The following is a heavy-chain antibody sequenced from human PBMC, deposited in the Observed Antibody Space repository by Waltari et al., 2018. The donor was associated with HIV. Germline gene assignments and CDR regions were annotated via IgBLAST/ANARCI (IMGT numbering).Heavy chain of an antibody. Sequence: QVKLQESGPGLVKPSETLSLTCVVSGASLRSSSYFWGWIRQGPGKGLEGIGSMFYTGTSYNKPSIKIRVRISIDTLNNQFPLKMTSVTAADTAVYYCARDWDVTTACMDVWGQGTTVTVSS. D-gene: IGHD1-26*01. CDR3: ARDWDVTTACMDV. J-gene: IGHJ6*02. CDR2: MFYTGTS. CDR1: GASLRSSSYF. V-gene: IGHV4-39*07.